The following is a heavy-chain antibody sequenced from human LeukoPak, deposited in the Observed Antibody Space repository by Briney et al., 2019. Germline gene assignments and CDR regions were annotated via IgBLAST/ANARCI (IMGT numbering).Heavy chain of an antibody. CDR3: ARLSGTSGTTSRVLDS. CDR2: ISGSGDAT. V-gene: IGHV3-23*01. J-gene: IGHJ4*02. CDR1: GFTFTTYA. D-gene: IGHD1-1*01. Sequence: AGGSLRLSCAASGFTFTTYAMSWVRRAPGKGLEWVSGISGSGDATYYADSVKGRFTISRDNSENTVYLQVKSLRADDTAAYYCARLSGTSGTTSRVLDSWGQGALVTVSS.